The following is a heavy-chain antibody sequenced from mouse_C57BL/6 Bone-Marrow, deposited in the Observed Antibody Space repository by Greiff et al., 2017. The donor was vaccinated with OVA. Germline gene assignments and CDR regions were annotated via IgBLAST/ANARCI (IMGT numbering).Heavy chain of an antibody. V-gene: IGHV5-16*01. CDR3: SRGAYYSNYVGMDY. J-gene: IGHJ4*01. D-gene: IGHD2-5*01. CDR2: INNDGSST. CDR1: GFTFSNYY. Sequence: EVQLVESEGGLVQPGSSLKLSCTASGFTFSNYYMAWVRQVPEKGLEWVANINNDGSSTYYPDSLKSRFIISRANAKNILYLQMSSLKSEDTAAYYFSRGAYYSNYVGMDYWGQGTSVTVSS.